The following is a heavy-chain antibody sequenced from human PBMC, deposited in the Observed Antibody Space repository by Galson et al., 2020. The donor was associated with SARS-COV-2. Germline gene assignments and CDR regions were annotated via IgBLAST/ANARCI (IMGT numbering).Heavy chain of an antibody. CDR2: ISGSGSYI. D-gene: IGHD6-19*01. CDR1: VFTFSTYS. V-gene: IGHV3-21*01. J-gene: IGHJ4*02. Sequence: GGSLRLSCAASVFTFSTYSLNWVRQAPGKGLEWISSISGSGSYISYADSVKGRFTISRDNAKNSLFLQMTSLRAEDTGVYYCAKEAGDRYFDYWGQGTLVTVSS. CDR3: AKEAGDRYFDY.